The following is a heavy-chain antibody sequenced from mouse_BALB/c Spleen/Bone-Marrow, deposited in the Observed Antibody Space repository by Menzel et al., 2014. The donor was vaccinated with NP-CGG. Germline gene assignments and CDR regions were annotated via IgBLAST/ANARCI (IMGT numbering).Heavy chain of an antibody. CDR3: TTLARNNFDY. V-gene: IGHV1-5*01. CDR2: IYPRNSDT. J-gene: IGHJ2*01. CDR1: GYTFSSYW. D-gene: IGHD3-1*01. Sequence: VQLQQSGTVLARPGAAVKMSCKASGYTFSSYWMHWIKQRPGQGLEWIGTIYPRNSDTTYNQKFKGKAKLTAVTSTSTAYMELSSLTNEDSAVYYCTTLARNNFDYWGQGTTLTVSS.